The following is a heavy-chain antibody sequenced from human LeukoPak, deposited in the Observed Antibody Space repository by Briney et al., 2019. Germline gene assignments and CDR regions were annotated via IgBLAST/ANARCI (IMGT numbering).Heavy chain of an antibody. V-gene: IGHV4-34*01. D-gene: IGHD2-2*01. CDR3: ARGLNKRDCSSTSCRKYYYYGMDV. Sequence: PGGSLRLSCAASGFTFSSYSMNWVRQAPGKGLEWIGEINHSGSTNYNPSLKSRVTISVDTSKNQFSLKLSSVTAADTAVYYCARGLNKRDCSSTSCRKYYYYGMDVWGQGTTVTVSS. CDR2: INHSGST. CDR1: GFTFSSYS. J-gene: IGHJ6*02.